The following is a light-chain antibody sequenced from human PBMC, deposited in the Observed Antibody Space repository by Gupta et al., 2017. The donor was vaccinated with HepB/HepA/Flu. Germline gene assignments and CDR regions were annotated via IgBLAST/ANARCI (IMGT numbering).Light chain of an antibody. V-gene: IGLV2-14*01. J-gene: IGLJ3*02. CDR2: EVT. CDR1: SSDIGLYNY. Sequence: QSALTQPASVSGSPGQSNTISCTGTSSDIGLYNYVSWYKQHPDKAPKLSSGEVTRRPSGLSNRFSGSNSGTKDYLTISGLQAEDEADYYCISSKAPSTSGFGGGTKVTVL. CDR3: ISSKAPSTSG.